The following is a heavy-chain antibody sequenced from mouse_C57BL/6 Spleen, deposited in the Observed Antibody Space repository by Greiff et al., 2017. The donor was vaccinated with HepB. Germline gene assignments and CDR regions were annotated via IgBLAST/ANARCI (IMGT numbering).Heavy chain of an antibody. CDR3: ARDPPDY. V-gene: IGHV1-19*01. CDR1: GYTFTDYY. J-gene: IGHJ2*01. Sequence: EVQLQQSGPVLVKPGASVKMSCKASGYTFTDYYMNWVKQSHVKSLEWIGVINTYNSGTSYNQNVKGKATLTVDQSYSTAYMELNSLQSEDSAVYYGARDPPDYWGQCTTLTVSA. CDR2: INTYNSGT.